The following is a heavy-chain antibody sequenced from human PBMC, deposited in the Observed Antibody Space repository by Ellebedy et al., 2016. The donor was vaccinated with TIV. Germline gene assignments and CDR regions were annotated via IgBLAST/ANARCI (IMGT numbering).Heavy chain of an antibody. D-gene: IGHD6-19*01. V-gene: IGHV3-74*01. CDR2: MDSDGSTT. CDR1: GFTFSSYW. J-gene: IGHJ4*02. Sequence: GESLKISXAASGFTFSSYWMHWVRQAPGKGLVWVSRMDSDGSTTDYADSVKGRFTISRDNAKNTLYLQMDSLRAEDTAVYYCARTGQWLVYYFTYWGQGTLVTVSS. CDR3: ARTGQWLVYYFTY.